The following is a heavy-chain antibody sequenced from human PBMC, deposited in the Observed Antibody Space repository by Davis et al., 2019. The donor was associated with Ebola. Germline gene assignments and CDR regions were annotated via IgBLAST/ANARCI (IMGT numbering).Heavy chain of an antibody. CDR1: GFTFSSNT. J-gene: IGHJ6*02. V-gene: IGHV3-7*03. CDR3: ARGSRNMDV. Sequence: PGGSLRLSCAASGFTFSSNTMSWVRQAPGKGLEWVAKIKSDGNEKYYVDSVKGRFTISRDNAKDSLYLQMNSLRAEDTAVYYCARGSRNMDVWGQGTTVTVSS. CDR2: IKSDGNEK.